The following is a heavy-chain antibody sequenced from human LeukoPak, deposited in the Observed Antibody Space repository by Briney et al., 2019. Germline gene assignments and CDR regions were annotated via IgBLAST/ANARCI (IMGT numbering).Heavy chain of an antibody. CDR2: ISTYDGNT. Sequence: ASVKVSCKASGYTFTSYGISWVRQAPGQGLEWMGWISTYDGNTNYAQKFQGRVTMTTDTSTSTAYMELRSLRSDDTAVYYCARVLRDSSGYYYDYWGQGTLVTVSS. J-gene: IGHJ4*02. V-gene: IGHV1-18*01. D-gene: IGHD3-22*01. CDR3: ARVLRDSSGYYYDY. CDR1: GYTFTSYG.